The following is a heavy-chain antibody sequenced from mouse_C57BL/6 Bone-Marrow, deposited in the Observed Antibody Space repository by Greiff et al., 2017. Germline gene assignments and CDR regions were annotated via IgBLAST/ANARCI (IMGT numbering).Heavy chain of an antibody. D-gene: IGHD2-3*01. CDR1: GYTFTNYW. J-gene: IGHJ1*03. CDR3: ARKDDGYFYV. CDR2: IYPGGGDT. V-gene: IGHV1-63*01. Sequence: VQLQQSGAELVRPGTSVKMSCKASGYTFTNYWIGWAKQRPGHGLEWIGYIYPGGGDTNYTEKFKGKATLTADKSSSTAYMQFSSLTSEDSAIYYCARKDDGYFYVWGTGPTVPVSS.